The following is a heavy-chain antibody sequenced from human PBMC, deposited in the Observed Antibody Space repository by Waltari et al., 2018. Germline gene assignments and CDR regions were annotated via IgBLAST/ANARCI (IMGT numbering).Heavy chain of an antibody. D-gene: IGHD2-8*02. J-gene: IGHJ4*02. Sequence: EVQLVESGGGLVQPGGSLRLSCAASGFTFSGHYMSWVRQAPGKGLEWVASMSQDGSEKFYVDSVRGRFIISRDNAENSLYLQMNSLSAEDTAVYYCARRESDGWWYFHYWGQGTLVTVSS. V-gene: IGHV3-7*01. CDR2: MSQDGSEK. CDR3: ARRESDGWWYFHY. CDR1: GFTFSGHY.